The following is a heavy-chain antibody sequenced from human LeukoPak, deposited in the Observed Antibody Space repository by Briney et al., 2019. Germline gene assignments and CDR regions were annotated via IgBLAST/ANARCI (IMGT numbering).Heavy chain of an antibody. CDR2: IYSGGNT. CDR1: GLTVSSNS. Sequence: GGSLRLSCTVSGLTVSSNSWSWVRQAQGKGLEWVSFIYSGGNTHYSDSVKGRFTISRDNSKNTLYLQMNSLRAEDTAIYYCARRAGEYSHPYDYWGQGTLVTVSS. J-gene: IGHJ4*02. D-gene: IGHD2-15*01. V-gene: IGHV3-53*01. CDR3: ARRAGEYSHPYDY.